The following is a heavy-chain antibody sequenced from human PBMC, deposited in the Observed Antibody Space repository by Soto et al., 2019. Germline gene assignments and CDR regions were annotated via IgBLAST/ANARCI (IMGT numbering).Heavy chain of an antibody. Sequence: EVQLVETGGGLIQPGGSLRLSCAASGFTVSSNYMSWVRQAPGKGLEWVGRMKSKTDGGTTDYAAPVKGRFTISRDDSKNTLYLQMNSLKTEDTAVYYCTTDPPGLVSYWGQGTLVTVSS. J-gene: IGHJ4*02. V-gene: IGHV3-15*01. CDR1: GFTVSSNY. CDR3: TTDPPGLVSY. CDR2: MKSKTDGGTT. D-gene: IGHD2-8*01.